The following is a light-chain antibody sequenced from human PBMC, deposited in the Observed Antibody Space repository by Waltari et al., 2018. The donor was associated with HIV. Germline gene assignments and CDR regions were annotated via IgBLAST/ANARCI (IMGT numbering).Light chain of an antibody. CDR3: SSYTSSSPYV. V-gene: IGLV2-14*03. CDR1: SSDVGGYNY. CDR2: DVS. J-gene: IGLJ1*01. Sequence: QSALTQPASVSGSPGQSITISCTGTSSDVGGYNYVSWYQQHPGKALKLMIYDVSNRPSGVSNRFSCSKSGNTASLTISGLQAEDEADYYCSSYTSSSPYVFGTGTKVTVL.